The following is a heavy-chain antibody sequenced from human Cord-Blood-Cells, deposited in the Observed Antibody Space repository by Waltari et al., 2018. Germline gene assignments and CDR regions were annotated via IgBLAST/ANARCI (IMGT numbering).Heavy chain of an antibody. CDR3: ASDLAAAGTDY. D-gene: IGHD6-13*01. CDR2: FNSDGSST. J-gene: IGHJ4*02. V-gene: IGHV3-74*01. Sequence: EVQLVESGGGLVQPGGSLRLSCAASGFTFSSYWMHWVRQAPGKGLVWVSRFNSDGSSTSYADSVKGRFTISRDNAKNTLYLQMNSLRAEDTAVYYCASDLAAAGTDYWGQGTLVTVSS. CDR1: GFTFSSYW.